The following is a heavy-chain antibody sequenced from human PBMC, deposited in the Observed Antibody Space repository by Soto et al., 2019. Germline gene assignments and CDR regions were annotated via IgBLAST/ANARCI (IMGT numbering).Heavy chain of an antibody. CDR1: GFTLGDYA. D-gene: IGHD1-1*01. CDR2: ISWNSGSI. Sequence: AGGALRLSCAASGFTLGDYAMHLVRQAPGKGLEWVSGISWNSGSIGYADSVKGRFTISRDNAKNSLYLQMNSLRAEDTALYYCAKGPAITWIDYWGQGTLVTVSS. J-gene: IGHJ4*02. CDR3: AKGPAITWIDY. V-gene: IGHV3-9*01.